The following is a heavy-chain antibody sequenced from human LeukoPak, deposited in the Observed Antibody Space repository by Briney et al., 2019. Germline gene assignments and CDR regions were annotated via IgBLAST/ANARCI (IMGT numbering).Heavy chain of an antibody. J-gene: IGHJ3*02. Sequence: ASVKVSCKASGYTFTSYGISWVRQAPGQGLEWMGWISAYNGNTNYAQKLQGRVTMTTDTSTSTAYMELRSLRSDDTAVYYCARVRGHGSYSGFATFDIWGQGTMVTVSS. CDR1: GYTFTSYG. D-gene: IGHD1-26*01. CDR3: ARVRGHGSYSGFATFDI. V-gene: IGHV1-18*01. CDR2: ISAYNGNT.